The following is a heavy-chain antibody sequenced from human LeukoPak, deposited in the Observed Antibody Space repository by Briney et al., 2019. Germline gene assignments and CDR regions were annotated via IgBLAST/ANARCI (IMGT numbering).Heavy chain of an antibody. CDR3: ARGSSSWYPYYFDY. D-gene: IGHD6-13*01. CDR2: ISSSGSTI. CDR1: GFTFSDYY. V-gene: IGHV3-11*01. Sequence: GGSLRLSCAASGFTFSDYYMSWIRQAPGKGLEWVSYISSSGSTIYYADSVKGRFTISRDNAKNSLYLQMNSLRAEDTDVYYCARGSSSWYPYYFDYWGQGTLVTVSS. J-gene: IGHJ4*02.